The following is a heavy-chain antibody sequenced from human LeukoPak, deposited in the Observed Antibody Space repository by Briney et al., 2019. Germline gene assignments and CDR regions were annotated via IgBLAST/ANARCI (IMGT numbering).Heavy chain of an antibody. D-gene: IGHD2-8*01. J-gene: IGHJ3*02. CDR3: ARRRTRAGAFDI. Sequence: GESLKISCQGSGYRFTSYWIAWVRQMPGKGLEWMGMIYPGDSDTRYSPSFQGQVTISADKSISTAYLQWSSLKASDTAMYYCARRRTRAGAFDIWGQGTMVTVSS. CDR2: IYPGDSDT. V-gene: IGHV5-51*01. CDR1: GYRFTSYW.